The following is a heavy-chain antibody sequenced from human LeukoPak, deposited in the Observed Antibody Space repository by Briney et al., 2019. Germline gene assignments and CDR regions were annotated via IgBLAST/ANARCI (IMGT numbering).Heavy chain of an antibody. V-gene: IGHV3-30*01. Sequence: GRSLRLSCAASGFTFSHYAVHWVRQAPGKGLEWVAVISYDGSHQYSADSVKGRLSISRDNSRHTLYLQMNSLRPEDTAVYYCARARNGTLKYWGQGTLVTVSS. CDR1: GFTFSHYA. D-gene: IGHD1-26*01. CDR3: ARARNGTLKY. J-gene: IGHJ4*02. CDR2: ISYDGSHQ.